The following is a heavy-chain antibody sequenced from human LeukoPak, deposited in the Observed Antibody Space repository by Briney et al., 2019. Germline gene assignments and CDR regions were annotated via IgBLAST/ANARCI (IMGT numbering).Heavy chain of an antibody. J-gene: IGHJ4*02. V-gene: IGHV3-23*01. CDR3: AKVNYYLPYF. Sequence: GGSLRLSCAASGFTFSTYSMSWVRQAPGKGLEWVSTIDVTTGISYYADSVKGRFTISRDNFQNTLFLQLNNLRVDDTAVYYCAKVNYYLPYFWGQGNLVTVSS. D-gene: IGHD3-22*01. CDR1: GFTFSTYS. CDR2: IDVTTGIS.